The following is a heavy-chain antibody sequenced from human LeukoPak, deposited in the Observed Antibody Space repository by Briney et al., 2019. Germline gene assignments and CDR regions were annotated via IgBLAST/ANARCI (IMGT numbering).Heavy chain of an antibody. Sequence: PSETLSLTCTVSGGSISSSSYYWGWIRQPPGKGLEWIGSIYYSGSTYYNPSLKSRVTISVDTSKNQFSLKLSFVTAADTAVYYCARDGYSSSWYGIDYWGQGTLVTVSS. CDR1: GGSISSSSYY. D-gene: IGHD6-13*01. J-gene: IGHJ4*02. CDR3: ARDGYSSSWYGIDY. V-gene: IGHV4-39*07. CDR2: IYYSGST.